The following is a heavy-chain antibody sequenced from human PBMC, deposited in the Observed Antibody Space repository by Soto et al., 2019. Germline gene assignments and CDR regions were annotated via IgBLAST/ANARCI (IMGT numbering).Heavy chain of an antibody. D-gene: IGHD3-10*01. Sequence: PSETLSLTCTVSGGSISSYYWSWIRQPDGKGLEWIGRIYTSGSTNYNPSLKSRVTMSVDTSKNQFSLKLSSVTAADTAVYYCAGDYYGSGGDYYGMDVWGQGTTVTVSS. J-gene: IGHJ6*02. CDR2: IYTSGST. CDR1: GGSISSYY. CDR3: AGDYYGSGGDYYGMDV. V-gene: IGHV4-4*07.